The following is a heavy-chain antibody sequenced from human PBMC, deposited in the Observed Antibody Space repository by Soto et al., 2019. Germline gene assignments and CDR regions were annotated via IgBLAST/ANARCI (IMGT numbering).Heavy chain of an antibody. V-gene: IGHV3-33*01. CDR1: GSTFSSYG. Sequence: GGFLRLSSAASGSTFSSYGMHWVRQGPGKGLEWVTVIWFERSKKYYEDSVKGRLTISRDNSKNTLDLRMNSLRVEDTAVYYCVSGLDYFAYWGQGTLVTISS. CDR2: IWFERSKK. CDR3: VSGLDYFAY. D-gene: IGHD5-12*01. J-gene: IGHJ4*02.